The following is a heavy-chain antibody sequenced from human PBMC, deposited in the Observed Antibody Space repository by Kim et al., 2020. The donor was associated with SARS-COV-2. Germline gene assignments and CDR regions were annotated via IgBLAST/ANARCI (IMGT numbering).Heavy chain of an antibody. CDR3: ARIGCSSTSCYF. CDR2: ISSSGSTI. V-gene: IGHV3-48*03. Sequence: GGSLRLSCAASGFTFSSYEMNWVRQAPGKGLEWVSYISSSGSTIYYADSVKGRFTISRDNAKNSLYLQMNSLRAEDTAVYYCARIGCSSTSCYFWGQGTLVTVSS. J-gene: IGHJ4*02. CDR1: GFTFSSYE. D-gene: IGHD2-2*01.